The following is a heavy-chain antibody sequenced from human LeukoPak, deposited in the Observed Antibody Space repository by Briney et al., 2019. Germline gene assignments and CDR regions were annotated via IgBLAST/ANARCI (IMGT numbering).Heavy chain of an antibody. V-gene: IGHV1-2*02. Sequence: ASVKVSCKASGYTFTGYYMHWVRQAPGQGLEWMGWINPNSGGTNYAQKFQGRVTMTRDTSISTAYMELSRLRSDDTAVYYCARDTGGTVTQYYYYYYMDVWGKGTTVTVSS. CDR2: INPNSGGT. D-gene: IGHD4-17*01. J-gene: IGHJ6*03. CDR3: ARDTGGTVTQYYYYYYMDV. CDR1: GYTFTGYY.